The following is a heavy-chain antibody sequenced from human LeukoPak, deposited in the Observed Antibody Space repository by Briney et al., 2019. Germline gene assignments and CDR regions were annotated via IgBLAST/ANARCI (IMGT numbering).Heavy chain of an antibody. J-gene: IGHJ4*02. D-gene: IGHD6-6*01. CDR2: IYSGGST. CDR3: SVEYSSPPPFDY. Sequence: PGGSLRLSCAASGFTVSSNYMSWVRQAPGKGLEWVSVIYSGGSTYYADSVKGRFTISRDNSKNTLYLQMNSLRAEDTAVYYCSVEYSSPPPFDYWGQGTLVTVSS. V-gene: IGHV3-53*01. CDR1: GFTVSSNY.